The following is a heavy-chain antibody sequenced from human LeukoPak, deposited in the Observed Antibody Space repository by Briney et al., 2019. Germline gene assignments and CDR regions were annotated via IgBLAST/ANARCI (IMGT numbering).Heavy chain of an antibody. V-gene: IGHV4-34*01. CDR1: GGSFSGYY. CDR2: INHSGST. Sequence: SETLSLTCAVYGGSFSGYYWSWIRQPPGKGLEWIGEINHSGSTNYIPSLKSRVTISVDKSKNQFSLKLSSVTAADTAVYYCARTYSGSYHGIWFDPWGQGTLVTVSS. CDR3: ARTYSGSYHGIWFDP. J-gene: IGHJ5*02. D-gene: IGHD1-26*01.